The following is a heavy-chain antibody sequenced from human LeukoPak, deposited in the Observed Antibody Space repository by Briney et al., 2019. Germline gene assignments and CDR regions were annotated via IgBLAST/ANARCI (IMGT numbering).Heavy chain of an antibody. CDR1: GDSFSSGNW. V-gene: IGHV4-55*01. J-gene: IGHJ4*02. CDR3: ARCAEGDITFTLVVIKSFDY. CDR2: IHHSVST. D-gene: IGHD3-22*01. Sequence: MASETLSLTCAVSGDSFSSGNWRLRGRQPPGEGLEWIADIHHSVSTYSNPSLNSRLTMSGPTSKTQFSLKLSSVTAADTAVYYCARCAEGDITFTLVVIKSFDYWGQGTLVTVSS.